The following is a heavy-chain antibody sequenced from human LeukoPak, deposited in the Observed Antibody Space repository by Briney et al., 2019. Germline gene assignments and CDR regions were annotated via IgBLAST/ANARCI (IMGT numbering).Heavy chain of an antibody. Sequence: GGSLRLSCAASGFTFSSYAMHWVRQAPGKGLEWVSYISSSGSTIYYADSVKGRFTISRDNAKNSLYLQMNSLRADDTALYYCANLAPYCSGGSCPYWGQGTLVTVSS. V-gene: IGHV3-48*04. J-gene: IGHJ4*02. CDR3: ANLAPYCSGGSCPY. D-gene: IGHD2-15*01. CDR1: GFTFSSYA. CDR2: ISSSGSTI.